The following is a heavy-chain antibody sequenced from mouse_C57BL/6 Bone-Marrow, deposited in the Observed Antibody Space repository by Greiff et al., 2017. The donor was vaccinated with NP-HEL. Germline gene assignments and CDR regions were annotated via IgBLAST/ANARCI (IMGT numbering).Heavy chain of an antibody. Sequence: CEASGIDFSRYWMSWVRRAPGKGLEWIGEINPDSSTINYAPSLKDKFIISRDNAKNTLYLQMSKVRSEDTALYYCARLSDYYGRGYWYFDVWGTGTTVTVSS. CDR3: ARLSDYYGRGYWYFDV. CDR2: INPDSSTI. V-gene: IGHV4-1*01. J-gene: IGHJ1*03. CDR1: GIDFSRYW. D-gene: IGHD1-1*01.